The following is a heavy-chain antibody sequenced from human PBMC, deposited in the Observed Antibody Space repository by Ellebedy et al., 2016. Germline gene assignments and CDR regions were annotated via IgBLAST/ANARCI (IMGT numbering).Heavy chain of an antibody. Sequence: GESLKISCTASGFTFSGSAMHWVRQASGKGLEWVGRIRSKANSYATAYAASVKGRFTISRDDSKNTAYLQMNSLKTEDTAVYYCTRQGRRLDSSGWYPRTWFDPWGQGTLVTVSS. CDR3: TRQGRRLDSSGWYPRTWFDP. D-gene: IGHD6-19*01. J-gene: IGHJ5*02. CDR1: GFTFSGSA. V-gene: IGHV3-73*01. CDR2: IRSKANSYAT.